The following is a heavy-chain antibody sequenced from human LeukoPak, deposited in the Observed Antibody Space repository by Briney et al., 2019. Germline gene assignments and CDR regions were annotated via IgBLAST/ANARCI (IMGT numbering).Heavy chain of an antibody. CDR1: GGSISSGDYY. CDR3: ARGLAYCGGDCYSFDY. D-gene: IGHD2-21*01. CDR2: IYYSGST. V-gene: IGHV4-30-4*08. Sequence: PSQTLSLTCTVSGGSISSGDYYWSWIRQPPGKGPEWIGYIYYSGSTYYNPSLKSRVTISVDTSKNQFSLKLSSVTAADTAVYYCARGLAYCGGDCYSFDYWGQGTLVTVSS. J-gene: IGHJ4*02.